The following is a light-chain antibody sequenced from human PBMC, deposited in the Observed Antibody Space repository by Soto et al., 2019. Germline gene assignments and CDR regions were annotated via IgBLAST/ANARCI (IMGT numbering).Light chain of an antibody. CDR1: NGDVGGFSY. J-gene: IGLJ1*01. CDR2: GVT. Sequence: QSALTQPRSVSGCPGQSVTISCAGRNGDVGGFSYVSWYQQLPGKAPKLIIYGVTKRPSGVPDRFSGSKSGNTASLTISGLQAEDAADYYCCSYAGSSQVFGTGTKVTVL. CDR3: CSYAGSSQV. V-gene: IGLV2-11*01.